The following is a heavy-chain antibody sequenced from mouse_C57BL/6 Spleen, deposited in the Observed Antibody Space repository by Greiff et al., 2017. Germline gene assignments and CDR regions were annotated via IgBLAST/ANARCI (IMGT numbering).Heavy chain of an antibody. V-gene: IGHV1-69*01. D-gene: IGHD2-4*01. CDR2: IDPSDSYT. Sequence: QVQLKQPGAELVMPGASVKLSCKASGYTFTSYWMHWVKQRPGQGLEWIGEIDPSDSYTNYNQKFKGKSTLTVDKSSSTAYMQLSSLTSEDSAVYYCALYDYDGAWFAYWGQGTLVTVSA. J-gene: IGHJ3*01. CDR1: GYTFTSYW. CDR3: ALYDYDGAWFAY.